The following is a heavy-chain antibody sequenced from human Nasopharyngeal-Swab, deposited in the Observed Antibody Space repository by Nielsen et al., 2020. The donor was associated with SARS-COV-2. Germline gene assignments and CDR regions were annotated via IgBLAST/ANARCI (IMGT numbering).Heavy chain of an antibody. D-gene: IGHD3-10*01. CDR3: ARLAPIMVRGVPDAFDI. CDR1: GGSFSGYY. J-gene: IGHJ3*02. CDR2: INHSGST. Sequence: GSLRLSCAVYGGSFSGYYWSWIRQPPGKGLEWIGEINHSGSTNYNPSLKSRVTISVDTSKNQFSLKLSSVTAADTAVYYCARLAPIMVRGVPDAFDIWGQGTMVTVSS. V-gene: IGHV4-34*01.